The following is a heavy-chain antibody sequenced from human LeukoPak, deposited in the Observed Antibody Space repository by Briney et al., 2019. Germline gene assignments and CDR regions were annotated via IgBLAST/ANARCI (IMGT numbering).Heavy chain of an antibody. D-gene: IGHD2-2*01. V-gene: IGHV4-34*01. J-gene: IGHJ5*02. Sequence: KPSETLSLTCAVYGGSFSGYYWSWIRQPPGKGLEGVGEINHSGSTNYNPSLKSRVTISVDTSKNQFSLKLSSVPAADTAVYYCARVRRYLGGIVVVPASPGWFDPWGQGTLVTVSS. CDR2: INHSGST. CDR3: ARVRRYLGGIVVVPASPGWFDP. CDR1: GGSFSGYY.